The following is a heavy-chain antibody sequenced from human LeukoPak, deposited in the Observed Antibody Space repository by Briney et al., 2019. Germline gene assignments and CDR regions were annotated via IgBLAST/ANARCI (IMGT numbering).Heavy chain of an antibody. CDR1: GGSFSGYY. CDR3: AREKGRITMVRGVRVFDY. Sequence: PSETLSLTCAVYGGSFSGYYWSWIRQPPGKGLEWIGEISHSGSTNYNPSLKSRVTISVDTSKNQFSLKLSSVTAADTAVYYCAREKGRITMVRGVRVFDYWGQGTLVTVSS. V-gene: IGHV4-34*01. CDR2: ISHSGST. J-gene: IGHJ4*02. D-gene: IGHD3-10*01.